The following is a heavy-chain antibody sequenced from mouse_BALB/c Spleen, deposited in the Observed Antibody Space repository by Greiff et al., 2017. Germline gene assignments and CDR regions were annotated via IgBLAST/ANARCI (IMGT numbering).Heavy chain of an antibody. V-gene: IGHV1-14*01. CDR2: INPYNDGT. J-gene: IGHJ4*01. Sequence: EVQLQQSGPELVKPGASVKMSCKASGYTFTSYVMHWVKQKPGQGLEWIGYINPYNDGTKYNEKFKGKATLTSDKSSSTAYMELSSLTSEDSAVYYCARKPLTGTGYAMDYWGQGTSVTVSS. CDR3: ARKPLTGTGYAMDY. D-gene: IGHD4-1*01. CDR1: GYTFTSYV.